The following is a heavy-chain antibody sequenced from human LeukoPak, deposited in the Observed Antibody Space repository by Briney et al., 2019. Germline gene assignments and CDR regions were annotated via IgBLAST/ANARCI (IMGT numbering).Heavy chain of an antibody. CDR3: ARMIWSGYYSPGYFDY. CDR2: IIPIFGTA. J-gene: IGHJ4*02. Sequence: ASVKVSRKASGGTFSSYAISWVRQAPGQGLEWMGGIIPIFGTANYAQKFQGRVTITADESTSTAYMELSSLRSEDTAVYYCARMIWSGYYSPGYFDYWGQGTLVTVSS. V-gene: IGHV1-69*13. D-gene: IGHD3-3*01. CDR1: GGTFSSYA.